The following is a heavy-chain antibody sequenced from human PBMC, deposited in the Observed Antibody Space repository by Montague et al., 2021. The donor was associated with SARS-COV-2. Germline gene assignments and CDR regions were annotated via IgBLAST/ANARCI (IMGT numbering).Heavy chain of an antibody. Sequence: SETLSLTCTVSGGFISRYSWTWIRQPPGKGLEWIGYIYNSGSTNYNPSXXSGVTISVDTSKNQFSLKLSSVAAADTAVYYCARVGRGSSWYELALDIWGQGTMVTVSS. CDR1: GGFISRYS. J-gene: IGHJ3*02. CDR2: IYNSGST. D-gene: IGHD6-13*01. V-gene: IGHV4-59*01. CDR3: ARVGRGSSWYELALDI.